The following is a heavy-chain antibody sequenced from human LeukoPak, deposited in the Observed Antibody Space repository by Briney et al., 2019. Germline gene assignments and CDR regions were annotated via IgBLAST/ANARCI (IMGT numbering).Heavy chain of an antibody. D-gene: IGHD3-16*01. CDR1: GGSISSSSYY. CDR3: ARLRLGDSHAFDI. J-gene: IGHJ3*02. V-gene: IGHV4-39*01. Sequence: SETLSLTCTVSGGSISSSSYYWGWIRQPPGKGLEWIGSIYYSGSTYYNPSLKSRVTISVDTSKNQLSLKLSSVTAADTAVYYCARLRLGDSHAFDIWGQGTMVTVSS. CDR2: IYYSGST.